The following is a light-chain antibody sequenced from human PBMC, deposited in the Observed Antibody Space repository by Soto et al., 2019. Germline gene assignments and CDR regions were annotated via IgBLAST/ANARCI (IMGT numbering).Light chain of an antibody. CDR3: QQYGSSPPIT. Sequence: ERVLTQSPATLSLSPGERATLSCRAGQSLDGNYLAWYQQKPGQAPRLLIYGASSRATGIPDRFSGSGSGTDFTLTISRLEPEDFAVYYCQQYGSSPPITFGQGTRLEIK. CDR2: GAS. V-gene: IGKV3-20*01. CDR1: QSLDGNY. J-gene: IGKJ5*01.